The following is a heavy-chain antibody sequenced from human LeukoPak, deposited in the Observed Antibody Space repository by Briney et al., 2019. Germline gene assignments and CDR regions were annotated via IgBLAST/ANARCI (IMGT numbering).Heavy chain of an antibody. V-gene: IGHV4-38-2*02. CDR1: GYSISSGYY. CDR3: ARLLHPYSSSWFFDY. CDR2: IYHSANA. J-gene: IGHJ4*02. D-gene: IGHD6-13*01. Sequence: SETLSLTCTVSGYSISSGYYWGWIRQPPGEGLEWIGSIYHSANAYSNPSLKSRVTISVDTSKNQFSLKLNSVTAADTAVYFCARLLHPYSSSWFFDYWGQGTLVTVSS.